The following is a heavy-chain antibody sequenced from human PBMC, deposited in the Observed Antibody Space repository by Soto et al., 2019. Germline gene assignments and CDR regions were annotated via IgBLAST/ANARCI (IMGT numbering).Heavy chain of an antibody. V-gene: IGHV3-9*01. CDR1: GSTFDDYA. CDR3: AKDPQAWSGPYYFDY. CDR2: ISWNSGNI. J-gene: IGHJ4*02. D-gene: IGHD3-3*01. Sequence: SLGPSCAAPGSTFDDYAMHWVRQAPGKGPEWVSGISWNSGNIVYADSVKGRFTISRDNAKNSLYMQMNSLRPEDTALYYCAKDPQAWSGPYYFDYWGQGTLVTVSS.